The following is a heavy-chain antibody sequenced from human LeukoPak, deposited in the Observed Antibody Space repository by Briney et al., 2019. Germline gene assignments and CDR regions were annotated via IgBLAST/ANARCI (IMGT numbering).Heavy chain of an antibody. CDR3: AKDLSYDSRGQFY. CDR1: GFTFSSYA. CDR2: ISYDGSNK. D-gene: IGHD3-22*01. Sequence: PGGSLRLSCAASGFTFSSYAMHWVRQAPGKGLEWVAVISYDGSNKYYADSVKGRFTISRDNSKNTLYLQMNSLRAEDTAVYYCAKDLSYDSRGQFYWGQGALVTVSS. V-gene: IGHV3-30*14. J-gene: IGHJ4*02.